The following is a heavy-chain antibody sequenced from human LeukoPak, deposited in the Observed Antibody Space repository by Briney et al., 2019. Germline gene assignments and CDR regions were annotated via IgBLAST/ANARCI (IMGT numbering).Heavy chain of an antibody. D-gene: IGHD1-14*01. V-gene: IGHV3-64*01. CDR2: ISSNGGST. J-gene: IGHJ3*02. CDR1: GFTFSSYA. Sequence: TGGSLRPSCAASGFTFSSYAMHWVRQAPGKGLEYVSAISSNGGSTYYANSVKGRFTISRDNSKNTLYLQMGSLRAEDMAVYYCARRKDAFDIWGQGTMVTVSS. CDR3: ARRKDAFDI.